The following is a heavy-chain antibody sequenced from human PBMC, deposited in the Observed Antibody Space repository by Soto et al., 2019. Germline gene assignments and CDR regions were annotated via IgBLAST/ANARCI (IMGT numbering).Heavy chain of an antibody. CDR1: GGSISSGGYY. V-gene: IGHV4-31*03. D-gene: IGHD6-6*01. CDR2: IYYSGST. Sequence: TPSLTCPVSGGSISSGGYYWSWTRQHPGKGLEWIGYIYYSGSTYYNPSLKSRVTISVDTSKNQFSLKLSSVTAADTAVYYCARDSSLEIDYWGQGTLVTVSS. CDR3: ARDSSLEIDY. J-gene: IGHJ4*02.